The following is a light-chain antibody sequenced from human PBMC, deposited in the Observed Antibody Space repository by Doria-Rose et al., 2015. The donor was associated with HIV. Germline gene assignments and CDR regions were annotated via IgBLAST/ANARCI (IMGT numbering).Light chain of an antibody. Sequence: DIRVTQSPESLGMPLGERATLNCKSNQSLLYTSKNYLAWYQQKPGQPHKLLIYWASTRHSGVPARFSGSGSGTDFTLTISGLEAEDVAVYYCQQYYDTPSFGPGTTVDIK. V-gene: IGKV4-1*01. CDR2: WAS. CDR3: QQYYDTPS. J-gene: IGKJ3*01. CDR1: QSLLYTSKNY.